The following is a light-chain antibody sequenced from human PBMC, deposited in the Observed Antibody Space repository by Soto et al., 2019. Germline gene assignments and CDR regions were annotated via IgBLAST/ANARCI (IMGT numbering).Light chain of an antibody. V-gene: IGKV3-11*01. CDR3: HQRYNWPRVT. CDR1: QAVNTR. Sequence: EIVLTQSPATLSSFPGDRVTLSCRASQAVNTRLAWYQHRPGQAPRLLIYDVSNRATGIPARFSGSGSGTDFTLTITSLEPEDFAVYFCHQRYNWPRVTFGQGTRLEIK. J-gene: IGKJ5*01. CDR2: DVS.